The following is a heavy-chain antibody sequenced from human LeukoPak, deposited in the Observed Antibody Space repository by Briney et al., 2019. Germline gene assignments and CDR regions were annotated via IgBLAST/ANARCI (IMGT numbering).Heavy chain of an antibody. Sequence: GGSLRLSCAASGFTFSTYRMSWVRQAPGKGLEWVANIKQDGSEKHYVDSVKGRFTISRDNAKNSLYPQMSSLRAEDTAVYYCARAYGGYYFDYWGQGTLVTVSS. V-gene: IGHV3-7*04. CDR1: GFTFSTYR. CDR3: ARAYGGYYFDY. D-gene: IGHD4/OR15-4a*01. J-gene: IGHJ4*02. CDR2: IKQDGSEK.